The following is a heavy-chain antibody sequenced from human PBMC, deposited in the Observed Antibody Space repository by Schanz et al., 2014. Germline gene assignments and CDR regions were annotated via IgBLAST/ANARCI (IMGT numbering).Heavy chain of an antibody. J-gene: IGHJ4*02. Sequence: QVQLVQSGAEVKKPGASVRVSCKASGYSFTDYAIHWVRQAPGQGLEWMGWISGYNGDTNYAPKFQDRVTMTTDTSTGITSLELRNLKSDDTAVYYCARDRVSFVRGPIGVDWGQGTQVIVSS. V-gene: IGHV1-18*01. CDR2: ISGYNGDT. D-gene: IGHD3-10*01. CDR3: ARDRVSFVRGPIGVD. CDR1: GYSFTDYA.